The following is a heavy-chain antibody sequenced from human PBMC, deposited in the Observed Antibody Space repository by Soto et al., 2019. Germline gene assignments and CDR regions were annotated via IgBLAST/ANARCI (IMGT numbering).Heavy chain of an antibody. CDR3: ATVLPGVVNWFDP. CDR2: IATYNSNK. CDR1: GDTFTNFG. Sequence: ASVKVSCKTSGDTFTNFGLSWVRQAPGQGLEWMGWIATYNSNKNYAQKFQGRLTLTTDTSTSTGYMELKSLEYDDTAVYYCATVLPGVVNWFDPWGQGTLVTVSS. D-gene: IGHD3-10*01. V-gene: IGHV1-18*01. J-gene: IGHJ5*02.